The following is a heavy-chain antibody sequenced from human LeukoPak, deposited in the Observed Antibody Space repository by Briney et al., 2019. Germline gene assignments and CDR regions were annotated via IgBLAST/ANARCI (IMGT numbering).Heavy chain of an antibody. CDR1: GFTFSTYA. D-gene: IGHD4/OR15-4a*01. Sequence: PGGSLKLSCAASGFTFSTYAMHWVRQAPGKGLEYVSAISSNGGSTYYANSVKGRFTISRDNSKNTLYLQMGSLRAEDMAVYYCARGGGLTIQPLFDYWGQGTLVTVSS. CDR2: ISSNGGST. J-gene: IGHJ4*02. CDR3: ARGGGLTIQPLFDY. V-gene: IGHV3-64*01.